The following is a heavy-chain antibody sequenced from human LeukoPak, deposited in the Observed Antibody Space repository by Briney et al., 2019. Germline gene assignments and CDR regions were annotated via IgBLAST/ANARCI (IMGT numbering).Heavy chain of an antibody. CDR3: ARGGTAYYYSY. J-gene: IGHJ4*02. CDR2: IYYSGST. D-gene: IGHD3-10*01. V-gene: IGHV4-59*12. Sequence: KTSETLSLTCTVSGGSISSYYWSWIRQPPGKGLEWIGYIYYSGSTNYNPSLKSRVTISVDTSKNQFSLKLSSVTAADTAVYFCARGGTAYYYSYWGQGTLVTVSS. CDR1: GGSISSYY.